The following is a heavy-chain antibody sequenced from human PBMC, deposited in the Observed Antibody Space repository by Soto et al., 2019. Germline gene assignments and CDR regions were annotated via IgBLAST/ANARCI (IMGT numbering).Heavy chain of an antibody. V-gene: IGHV3-74*01. J-gene: IGHJ4*02. CDR2: INTDASYT. D-gene: IGHD3-16*01. CDR1: GFTFSTYW. Sequence: PGGSLRLSCAASGFTFSTYWMHWVRQVPGEGLVWVSRINTDASYTTYADSVKGRFTISRDNAKNSLYLQMNSLRAEDTAVYYCARDVGGGFVYYWGQGTLVTVSS. CDR3: ARDVGGGFVYY.